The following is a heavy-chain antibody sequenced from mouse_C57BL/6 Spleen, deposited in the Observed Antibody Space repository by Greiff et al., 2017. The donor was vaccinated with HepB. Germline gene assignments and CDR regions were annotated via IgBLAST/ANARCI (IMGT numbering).Heavy chain of an antibody. CDR3: ARDLLGSGYAMDY. D-gene: IGHD1-1*02. J-gene: IGHJ4*01. V-gene: IGHV14-3*01. CDR2: IDPANGNT. CDR1: GFNIKNTY. Sequence: VQLKESVAELVRPGASVKLSCTASGFNIKNTYMHWVKQRPEQGLEWIGRIDPANGNTKYAPKFQGKATITADTSSNTAYLQLSSLTSEDTAIYYCARDLLGSGYAMDYWGQGTSVTVSS.